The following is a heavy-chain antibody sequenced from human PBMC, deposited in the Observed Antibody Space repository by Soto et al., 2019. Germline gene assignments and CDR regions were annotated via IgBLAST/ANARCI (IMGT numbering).Heavy chain of an antibody. J-gene: IGHJ4*02. CDR1: GFTVSSNY. Sequence: GGSLRLSCAASGFTVSSNYMSWVRQAPGKGLEWVPVIYSGGSTYYADSVKGRFTISRDNSKNTLYLQMNSLRAEDTAVYYCLRDPPPFWYDSSGSGYWGQGTLVTVSS. CDR2: IYSGGST. V-gene: IGHV3-66*01. D-gene: IGHD3-22*01. CDR3: LRDPPPFWYDSSGSGY.